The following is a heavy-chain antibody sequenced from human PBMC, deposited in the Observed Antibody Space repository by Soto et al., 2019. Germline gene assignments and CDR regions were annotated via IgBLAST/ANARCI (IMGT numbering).Heavy chain of an antibody. CDR2: IIPILGIA. CDR1: GGTFSSYT. D-gene: IGHD3-10*01. J-gene: IGHJ4*02. CDR3: ARAYSTMVRGVGNDY. V-gene: IGHV1-69*02. Sequence: QVQLVQSGAEVKKPGSSVKVSCKASGGTFSSYTISWVRQAPGQGLKWMGRIIPILGIANYAQKFQGRVTITADKSTSTAYMELSSLRSEDTAVYYCARAYSTMVRGVGNDYWGQGTLVTVSS.